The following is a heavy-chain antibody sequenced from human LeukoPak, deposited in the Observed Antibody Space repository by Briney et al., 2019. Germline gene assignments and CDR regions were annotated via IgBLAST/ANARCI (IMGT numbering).Heavy chain of an antibody. J-gene: IGHJ3*01. Sequence: ASVKVSCKASGYTLTTYGISWVREAPGQGLEWMGWISGYNGNTNYAQKLQGRVTMTTDTSTSTAYMELRSLRLGDTAVYYCARDGGYTPGSDAFDLCGKGTMVSVSS. D-gene: IGHD6-19*01. CDR3: ARDGGYTPGSDAFDL. V-gene: IGHV1-18*01. CDR1: GYTLTTYG. CDR2: ISGYNGNT.